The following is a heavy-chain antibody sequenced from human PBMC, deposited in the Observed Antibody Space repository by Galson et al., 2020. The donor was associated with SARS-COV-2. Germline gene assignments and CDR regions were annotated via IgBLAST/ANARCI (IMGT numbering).Heavy chain of an antibody. J-gene: IGHJ3*02. CDR3: AKVYGSGSYHAFDI. CDR2: ISGSGGIT. Sequence: GGSLRLSCAASRFTFSTYAMSWVRQAPGRGLEWVSAISGSGGITDYADSVKGRFTISRDNSKYTLFLQMNSLSAEDTAVYYCAKVYGSGSYHAFDIWGQGTMVTVSS. CDR1: RFTFSTYA. V-gene: IGHV3-23*01. D-gene: IGHD3-10*01.